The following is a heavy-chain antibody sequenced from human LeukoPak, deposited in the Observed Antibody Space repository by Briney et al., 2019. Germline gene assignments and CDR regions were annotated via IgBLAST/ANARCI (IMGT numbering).Heavy chain of an antibody. J-gene: IGHJ4*02. CDR3: ARADYGRTS. Sequence: PGRSLRLSCAASGFTFSSYGMHWVRQAPGKGLEWVAVIWYDGSNKYYADSVKGRFTISRDDSKNTLYLEMNSLRAEDTAVYYCARADYGRTSWGQGTLVTVFS. V-gene: IGHV3-33*01. CDR2: IWYDGSNK. CDR1: GFTFSSYG. D-gene: IGHD4-17*01.